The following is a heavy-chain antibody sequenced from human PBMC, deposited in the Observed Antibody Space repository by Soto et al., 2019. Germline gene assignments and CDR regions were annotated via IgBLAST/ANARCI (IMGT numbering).Heavy chain of an antibody. Sequence: SETLSLTCAVYGGSFSGYYWSWIRQPPGKGLEWIGEINHSGSTNYNPSLKSRVTISVDTSKNQFSLKLSSVTAADTAVYYCARGFSAAAAGTLNYYGMDVWGQGTTVTVSS. CDR3: ARGFSAAAAGTLNYYGMDV. D-gene: IGHD6-13*01. V-gene: IGHV4-34*01. CDR2: INHSGST. CDR1: GGSFSGYY. J-gene: IGHJ6*02.